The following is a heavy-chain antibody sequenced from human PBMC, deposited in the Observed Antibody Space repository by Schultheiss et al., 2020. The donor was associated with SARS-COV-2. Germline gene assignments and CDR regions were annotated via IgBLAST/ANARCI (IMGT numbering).Heavy chain of an antibody. V-gene: IGHV3-30*03. Sequence: GGSLRLSCAASGFSIRNYVMSWVRQAPGKGLEWVAVTSYDGSNKYYVDSVRGRFTISRDNAKNSLYLQMDSLRAEDTAVYYCARDLSGREDYWGQGTLVTVSS. J-gene: IGHJ4*02. CDR2: TSYDGSNK. D-gene: IGHD3-10*01. CDR3: ARDLSGREDY. CDR1: GFSIRNYV.